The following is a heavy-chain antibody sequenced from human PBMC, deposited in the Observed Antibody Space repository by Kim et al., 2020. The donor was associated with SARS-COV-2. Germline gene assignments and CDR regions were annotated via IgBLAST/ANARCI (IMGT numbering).Heavy chain of an antibody. J-gene: IGHJ4*02. D-gene: IGHD3-10*01. CDR3: ARQGAPLWFGEPIDY. CDR2: IYYSGST. V-gene: IGHV4-39*01. CDR1: GGSISSSSYY. Sequence: SETLSLTCTVSGGSISSSSYYWGWIRQPPGKGLEWIGSIYYSGSTYYNPSLKSRVTISVDTSKNQFSLKLSSVTAADTAVYYCARQGAPLWFGEPIDYWGQGTLVTVSS.